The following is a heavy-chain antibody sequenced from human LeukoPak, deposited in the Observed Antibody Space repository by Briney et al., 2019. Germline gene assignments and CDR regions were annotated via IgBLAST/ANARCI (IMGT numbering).Heavy chain of an antibody. CDR3: ATTTVTTDPYYFDS. J-gene: IGHJ4*02. CDR1: GFTFSSYG. D-gene: IGHD4-17*01. V-gene: IGHV3-30*03. CDR2: ISYDGNNE. Sequence: GGSLRLSCAASGFTFSSYGMHWVRQAPGTGLEWVALISYDGNNEYYTDSVKGRFIISRDNSKNTLYLQMNSLRGEDTAVYFCATTTVTTDPYYFDSWGQGTLVTVSS.